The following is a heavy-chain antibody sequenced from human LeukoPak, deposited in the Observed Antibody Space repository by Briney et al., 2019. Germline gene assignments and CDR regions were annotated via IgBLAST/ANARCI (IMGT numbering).Heavy chain of an antibody. CDR1: GGSISSYY. V-gene: IGHV4-59*01. Sequence: SETLSLTCTVSGGSISSYYWSWIRQPPGKGLEWIGYIYYSGSTNYNPSLKSRVTISVDTSKNQFSLKLSSVTAADTAVSYCASYDYGGRDAFDIWGQGTMVTVSS. D-gene: IGHD4/OR15-4a*01. CDR2: IYYSGST. J-gene: IGHJ3*02. CDR3: ASYDYGGRDAFDI.